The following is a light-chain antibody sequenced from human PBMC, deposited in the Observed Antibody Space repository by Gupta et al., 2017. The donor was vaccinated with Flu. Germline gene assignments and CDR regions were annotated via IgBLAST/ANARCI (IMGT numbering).Light chain of an antibody. J-gene: IGKJ2*01. CDR1: QGFSRF. Sequence: PSFLSASVGDRVTITCLASQGFSRFLAWYQQKPGKAPKLLIYAASTVQSGVPSRFSGSGSGTEFTLTISSLQPEDFATYYSQQRKYFPSTFGQGTKMEIK. CDR2: AAS. V-gene: IGKV1-9*01. CDR3: QQRKYFPST.